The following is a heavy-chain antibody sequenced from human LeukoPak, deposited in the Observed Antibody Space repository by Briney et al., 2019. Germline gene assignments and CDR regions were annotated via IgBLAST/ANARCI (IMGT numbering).Heavy chain of an antibody. CDR3: ARDGVHSGTTDF. J-gene: IGHJ4*02. V-gene: IGHV1-18*01. Sequence: ASVKVSCKTSGYTFFSYGITWVRQAPGQGLEWMGWISANNGDTKYAPKFQGRVTMTTESNTRTAYLDVRSLRSDDTAVYYCARDGVHSGTTDFWGQETLITVAS. D-gene: IGHD1-1*01. CDR1: GYTFFSYG. CDR2: ISANNGDT.